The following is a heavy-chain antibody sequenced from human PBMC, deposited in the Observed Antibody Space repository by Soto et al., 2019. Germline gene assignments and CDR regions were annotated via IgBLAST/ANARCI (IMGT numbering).Heavy chain of an antibody. D-gene: IGHD2-2*01. CDR3: AKGTPAPSWWDP. CDR2: IIPIFGTA. CDR1: GGTFSSYA. V-gene: IGHV1-69*12. J-gene: IGHJ5*02. Sequence: QVQLVQSGAEVKKPGSSVKVSCKASGGTFSSYAISWVRQAPGQGLEWMGGIIPIFGTANYAQKFQGRVTITADESQSTAYMELSSLSSQNTAETYWAKGTPAPSWWDPGGQGTLVTVSS.